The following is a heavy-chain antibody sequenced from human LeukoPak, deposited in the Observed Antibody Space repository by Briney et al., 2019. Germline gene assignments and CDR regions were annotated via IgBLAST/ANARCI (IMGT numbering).Heavy chain of an antibody. V-gene: IGHV1-18*01. D-gene: IGHD6-13*01. J-gene: IGHJ6*02. CDR1: GYTFTSYG. CDR2: ISAYNGNK. Sequence: GASVKVSCEASGYTFTSYGISWVRQAPGQGLEGMGWISAYNGNKNYAQKLQGRVTMTTDTSTSTAYMELRSLRSDDTAVYYCARSLAAAGNYYYYGMDVWGQGTTVTVSS. CDR3: ARSLAAAGNYYYYGMDV.